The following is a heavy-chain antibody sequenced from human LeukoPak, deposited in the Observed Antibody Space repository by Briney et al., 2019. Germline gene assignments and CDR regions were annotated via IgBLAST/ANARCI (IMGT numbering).Heavy chain of an antibody. J-gene: IGHJ4*02. D-gene: IGHD6-19*01. CDR3: SRDRSSSGWYSPVRVDS. V-gene: IGHV3-30-3*01. CDR1: GFTFSSYA. CDR2: ISYDGSNK. Sequence: GRSLRLSCAASGFTFSSYAMHWVRQAPGKGLEWVAVISYDGSNKYYADSVKGRFTISRDNAKNSLYLQMNSLKAEDTAIYYCSRDRSSSGWYSPVRVDSWGQGTLVTVSS.